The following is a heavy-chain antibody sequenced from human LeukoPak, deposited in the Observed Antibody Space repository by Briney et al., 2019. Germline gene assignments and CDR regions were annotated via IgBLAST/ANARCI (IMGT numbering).Heavy chain of an antibody. CDR1: GGCFSGYY. Sequence: TSETLSLTCAVNGGCFSGYYWSWIRQPPGKGLEWIGEINHSGSTDYNPSLKSRVTISVDTSKNQFSLKLSSVTAADTVFFQAEGGIRDFWSGYYHYYYYGMDVWGQGTTVTVSS. CDR2: INHSGST. D-gene: IGHD3-3*01. V-gene: IGHV4-34*01. J-gene: IGHJ6*02. CDR3: EGGIRDFWSGYYHYYYYGMDV.